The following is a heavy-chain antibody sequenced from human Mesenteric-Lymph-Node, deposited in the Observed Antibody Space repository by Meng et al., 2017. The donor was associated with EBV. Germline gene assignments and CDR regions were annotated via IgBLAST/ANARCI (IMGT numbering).Heavy chain of an antibody. CDR3: ARDGGPGGYDILTGYYMRDRILDH. J-gene: IGHJ4*02. V-gene: IGHV1-18*01. D-gene: IGHD3-9*01. CDR1: GYTFNSYG. CDR2: ISAYNGDT. Sequence: QGQLVQSGAEVQKPGASVKVSCKASGYTFNSYGISWVRQAPGQGLEWMGWISAYNGDTNYAQKVQGRVTMTTDTSTSTAYMELRSLRSDDTAVYYCARDGGPGGYDILTGYYMRDRILDHWGQGTLVTVAS.